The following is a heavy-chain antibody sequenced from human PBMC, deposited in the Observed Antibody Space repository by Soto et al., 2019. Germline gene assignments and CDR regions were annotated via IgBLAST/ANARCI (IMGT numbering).Heavy chain of an antibody. J-gene: IGHJ6*02. CDR2: IYTTGSS. Sequence: SETLSLTCTVSGGSISSHYWSWIRQPAGKGLEWIGRIYTTGSSNYNPSLKSRVTMSVDTSKNQFSLKLSSVTAADTAVYYCARIQLERRNYFYGMDVWGQGTTVTV. D-gene: IGHD1-1*01. CDR3: ARIQLERRNYFYGMDV. V-gene: IGHV4-4*07. CDR1: GGSISSHY.